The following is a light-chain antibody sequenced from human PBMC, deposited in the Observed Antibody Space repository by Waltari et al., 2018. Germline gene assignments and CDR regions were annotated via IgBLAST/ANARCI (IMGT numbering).Light chain of an antibody. V-gene: IGKV1-39*01. J-gene: IGKJ1*01. CDR1: PNIIRY. CDR2: ASS. CDR3: QQSYSTPPRT. Sequence: DIQMTQSPASLSASVGDRVTITCRASPNIIRYLIWYQQRPGTAPRLLVYASSNLQSGGPSRFNGSGSGTEFTLTISSLQPEDFATYYCQQSYSTPPRTFGQGTKVEMK.